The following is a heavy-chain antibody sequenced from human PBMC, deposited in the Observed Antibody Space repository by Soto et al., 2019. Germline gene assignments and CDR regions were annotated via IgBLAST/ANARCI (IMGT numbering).Heavy chain of an antibody. J-gene: IGHJ4*02. CDR1: GGSISSDNW. CDR3: ARLSASSKLRGVVIN. CDR2: IYHSGNT. V-gene: IGHV4-4*02. Sequence: QVHLQESGPALVRPSETLSLTCSFFGGSISSDNWWSWVRQTPGKGLEWIGEIYHSGNTNYNPSHKSRVTISVNKSKNQFSLKVTSVTAADTALYYCARLSASSKLRGVVINWGQGTLVTVSS. D-gene: IGHD3-10*01.